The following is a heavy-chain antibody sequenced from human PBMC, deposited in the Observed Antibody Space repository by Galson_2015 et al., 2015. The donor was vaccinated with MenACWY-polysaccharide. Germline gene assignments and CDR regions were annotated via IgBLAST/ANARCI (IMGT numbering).Heavy chain of an antibody. J-gene: IGHJ6*02. Sequence: VPGKGLEWVAYIRSSGRPIYYADSVRGRFTISRDIAKSSLYLQMNSLRADDTATYYCTRDYCSRTSCNDMDVWGQGTTVTVSS. CDR2: IRSSGRPI. D-gene: IGHD2-2*01. V-gene: IGHV3-48*01. CDR3: TRDYCSRTSCNDMDV.